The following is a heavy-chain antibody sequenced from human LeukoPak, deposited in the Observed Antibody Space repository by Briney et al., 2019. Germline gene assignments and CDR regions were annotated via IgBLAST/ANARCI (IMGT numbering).Heavy chain of an antibody. CDR3: AKGGEYSSGWYEFYFDY. Sequence: PGGSLRLSCAASGFTFSSYAMSWVRQAPGKGLEWVSAISGSGGSTYYADSVKGRFTISRDNSKNTLYLQMNSLRAEDTAVYYCAKGGEYSSGWYEFYFDYWGQGTLVTVSS. V-gene: IGHV3-23*01. D-gene: IGHD6-19*01. CDR2: ISGSGGST. CDR1: GFTFSSYA. J-gene: IGHJ4*02.